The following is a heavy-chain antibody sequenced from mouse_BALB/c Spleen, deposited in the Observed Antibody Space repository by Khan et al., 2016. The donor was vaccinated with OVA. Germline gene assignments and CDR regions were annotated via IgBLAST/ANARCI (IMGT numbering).Heavy chain of an antibody. CDR2: ISSGGHYT. CDR1: GFTFSSYG. V-gene: IGHV5-6*01. Sequence: EVELVESGGDLVKPGGSLKLSCAASGFTFSSYGMSWVRQTPDKRLEWVATISSGGHYTYFPDSVRGRFTISRDNAKNTPYLQMSSLKSEDTSMYYCAITITTAKGDYYAMDYWGQGTSVT. CDR3: AITITTAKGDYYAMDY. D-gene: IGHD1-2*01. J-gene: IGHJ4*01.